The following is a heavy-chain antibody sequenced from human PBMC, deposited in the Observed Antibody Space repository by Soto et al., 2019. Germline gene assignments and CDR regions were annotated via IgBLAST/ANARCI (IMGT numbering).Heavy chain of an antibody. J-gene: IGHJ4*02. CDR1: GGSISSYY. CDR2: IYYSGST. Sequence: QVQLQESGPGLVKPSETLSLTCTVSGGSISSYYWSWIRQPPGKGLEWIGYIYYSGSTNYNPSLTSRVTISVDTSKNQFSLKLSSVTAADTAVYYCARSGENYDFWSGFDRPAWAMKRYYFDYWGQGTLVTVSS. D-gene: IGHD3-3*01. V-gene: IGHV4-59*01. CDR3: ARSGENYDFWSGFDRPAWAMKRYYFDY.